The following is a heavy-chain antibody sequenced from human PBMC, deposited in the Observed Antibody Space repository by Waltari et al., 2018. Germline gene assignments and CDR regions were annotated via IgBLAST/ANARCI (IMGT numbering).Heavy chain of an antibody. D-gene: IGHD2-15*01. Sequence: QVQLQESGPGLVKPSQTLSLTCTVSGDSITSGDYYWTWIRQRPGKGLEGIGYVYHAGNTYYNPSLQSRVTMSVDRSKNQFSLNLISVTAADTAIYYCSKTGGYCRTGRCSDAFDIWGQGTMVTVSS. V-gene: IGHV4-30-4*08. CDR1: GDSITSGDYY. CDR2: VYHAGNT. J-gene: IGHJ3*02. CDR3: SKTGGYCRTGRCSDAFDI.